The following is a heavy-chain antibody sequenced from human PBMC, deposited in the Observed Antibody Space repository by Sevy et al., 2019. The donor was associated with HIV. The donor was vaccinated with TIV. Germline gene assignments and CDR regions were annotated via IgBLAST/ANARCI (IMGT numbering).Heavy chain of an antibody. J-gene: IGHJ4*02. Sequence: GGFLRLSCTASGFTFDDYAMSWFRQAPGKGLEWVAFITRNSYEAYGGTTEYAASVKGRFIISRDDSKSIAYLQMISLKTEDTAVYYCTRGLATADTPEYYFDYWGQGILVTVSS. CDR2: ITRNSYEAYGGTT. CDR1: GFTFDDYA. D-gene: IGHD5-12*01. CDR3: TRGLATADTPEYYFDY. V-gene: IGHV3-49*03.